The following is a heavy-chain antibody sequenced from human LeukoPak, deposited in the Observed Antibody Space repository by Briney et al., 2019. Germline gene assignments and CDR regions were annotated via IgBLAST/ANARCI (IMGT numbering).Heavy chain of an antibody. CDR2: ISGSGGST. CDR3: ARDKAQWLARVDAFDI. V-gene: IGHV3-23*01. J-gene: IGHJ3*02. CDR1: GFTFSSYA. Sequence: PGGSLRLSCAASGFTFSSYAMSWVRQAPGKGLEWVSAISGSGGSTYYAGSVKGRFTISRDNSKNTLYLQMNSLRAEDTAVYYCARDKAQWLARVDAFDIWGQGTMVTVSS. D-gene: IGHD6-19*01.